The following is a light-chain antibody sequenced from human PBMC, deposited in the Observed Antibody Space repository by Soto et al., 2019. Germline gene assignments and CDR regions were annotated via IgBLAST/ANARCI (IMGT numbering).Light chain of an antibody. CDR1: QSITIW. V-gene: IGKV1-5*01. CDR2: DAS. Sequence: DIQMTQSPSTLSASVGDRVTITCRASQSITIWLAWYQQKPGKAPKLLIFDASSLDSGVPSRFSGSVSGTEFTLTISSLQPDDFATYYCQHYNRYSWTFGQGTKVEIK. CDR3: QHYNRYSWT. J-gene: IGKJ1*01.